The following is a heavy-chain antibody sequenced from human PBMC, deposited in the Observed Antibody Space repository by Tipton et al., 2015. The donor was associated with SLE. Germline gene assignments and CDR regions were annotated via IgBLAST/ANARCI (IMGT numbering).Heavy chain of an antibody. Sequence: LRLSCTVSGDSITSSYWGWIRQPPGKGLEWIGIINHSGSTYYNVSLKSRVTISIDTSKNQFSLRLSSVTAADTAVYYCARGWDYDFWSGYADYWGQGTLVTVSS. CDR1: GDSITSSY. J-gene: IGHJ4*02. CDR3: ARGWDYDFWSGYADY. V-gene: IGHV4-38-2*02. CDR2: INHSGST. D-gene: IGHD3-3*01.